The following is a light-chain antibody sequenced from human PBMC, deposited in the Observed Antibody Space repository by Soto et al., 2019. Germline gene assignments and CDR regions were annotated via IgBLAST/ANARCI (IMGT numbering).Light chain of an antibody. Sequence: ETVLTQSPGTLSLSPGERATLSCRASQSVSSSYLAWYQQKPGQAPRLLIYGASSRYTGIPDRFSGSGSGTDFTLTISRLEPEDFAVYYCQHYGRSPPSWTFGQGTKVELK. CDR2: GAS. V-gene: IGKV3-20*01. CDR3: QHYGRSPPSWT. CDR1: QSVSSSY. J-gene: IGKJ1*01.